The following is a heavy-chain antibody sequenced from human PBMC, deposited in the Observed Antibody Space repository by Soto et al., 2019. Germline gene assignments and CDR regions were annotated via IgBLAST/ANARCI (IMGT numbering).Heavy chain of an antibody. Sequence: EASVKVSCKVSGYTLTELSMHWVRQAPGKGIEWMGGFDPEDGETNYAQKFKGRVTMAEDTSTDTAYMELSSLRSEDTAVYYCATGITIFGVLYYYGMDVWGQGTTVTVSS. CDR3: ATGITIFGVLYYYGMDV. J-gene: IGHJ6*02. CDR1: GYTLTELS. D-gene: IGHD3-3*01. CDR2: FDPEDGET. V-gene: IGHV1-24*01.